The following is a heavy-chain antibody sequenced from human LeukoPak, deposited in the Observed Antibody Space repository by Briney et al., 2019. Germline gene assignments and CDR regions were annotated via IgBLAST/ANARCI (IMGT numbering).Heavy chain of an antibody. CDR1: GYTFTSYG. J-gene: IGHJ1*01. Sequence: GASVKVSCKASGYTFTSYGISWVRQAPGQGLEWMGWISAYNGNTKYAQKLQGRVTMTTDTSTSTAYMELRSLRSDDTAMYYCARDSADCSGGSCYSAEYFQHWGQGTLVTVSS. CDR2: ISAYNGNT. D-gene: IGHD2-15*01. V-gene: IGHV1-18*01. CDR3: ARDSADCSGGSCYSAEYFQH.